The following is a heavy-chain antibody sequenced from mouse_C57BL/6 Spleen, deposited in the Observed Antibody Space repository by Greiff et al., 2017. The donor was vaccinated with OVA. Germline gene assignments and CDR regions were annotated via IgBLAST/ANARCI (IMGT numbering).Heavy chain of an antibody. CDR2: INPNNGGT. V-gene: IGHV1-18*01. J-gene: IGHJ4*01. CDR3: ARQLYYDYDAAMDY. Sequence: VQLKESGPELVKPGASVKIPCKASGYTFTDYNMDWVKQSHGKSLEWIGDINPNNGGTIYNQKFKGKATLTVDKSSSTAYMELRSLTSEDTAVYYGARQLYYDYDAAMDYWGQGTSVTVSS. D-gene: IGHD2-4*01. CDR1: GYTFTDYN.